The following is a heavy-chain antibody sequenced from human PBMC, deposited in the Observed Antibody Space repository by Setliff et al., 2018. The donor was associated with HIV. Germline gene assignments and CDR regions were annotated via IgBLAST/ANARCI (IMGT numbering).Heavy chain of an antibody. CDR1: GGSISSYY. J-gene: IGHJ4*02. CDR3: ARGRMISMIRGFKNFDY. V-gene: IGHV4-59*12. D-gene: IGHD3-10*01. Sequence: ASETLSLTCTVSGGSISSYYWNWIRQPPGKGLEWIGYIYYSGSTNYKPSLKSRVTISVDTSKTQFSLKLASVTAADTAVYYCARGRMISMIRGFKNFDYWGPGTLVTVSS. CDR2: IYYSGST.